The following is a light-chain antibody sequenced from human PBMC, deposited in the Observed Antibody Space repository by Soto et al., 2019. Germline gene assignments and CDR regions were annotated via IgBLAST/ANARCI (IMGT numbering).Light chain of an antibody. Sequence: EIVMTQSPATLSVSPGEXXTLXCRASXSVSSDLAWYHQKPGXXXXXLIYGASTRATGIPARFSGSGSGTEFTLTINSLQSEEFAVYYCQQYNNWPPWTFGQGTKVDI. CDR1: XSVSSD. J-gene: IGKJ1*01. V-gene: IGKV3-15*01. CDR3: QQYNNWPPWT. CDR2: GAS.